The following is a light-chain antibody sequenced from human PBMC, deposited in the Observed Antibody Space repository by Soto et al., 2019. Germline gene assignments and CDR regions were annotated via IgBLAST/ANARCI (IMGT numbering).Light chain of an antibody. J-gene: IGLJ1*01. CDR1: TSDVGGYNY. Sequence: QSALTHPPSASGSPGQSVAISCTGTTSDVGGYNYVSWYQHHPGKAPKLMIYEVNKRPSGVPDRFSGSKSGNTASLTVSGRQAEDEADYYCSSYAGSSNVFGTGTKVTVL. CDR2: EVN. V-gene: IGLV2-8*01. CDR3: SSYAGSSNV.